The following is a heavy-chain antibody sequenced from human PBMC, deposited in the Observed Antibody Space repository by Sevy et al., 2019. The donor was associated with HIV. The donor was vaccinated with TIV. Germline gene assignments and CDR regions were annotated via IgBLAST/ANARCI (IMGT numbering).Heavy chain of an antibody. D-gene: IGHD5-12*01. CDR3: AKDKGLRGRSGYDEHDAFDI. Sequence: GGSLRLSCAASRFTFSTYAMSWVRQAPGKGLEWVSAITGSGGTTYYVDSVRGRFTISRDNSKNTLYLQMNSLRAEDTAVYYCAKDKGLRGRSGYDEHDAFDIWGQGTMVTVSS. CDR2: ITGSGGTT. CDR1: RFTFSTYA. V-gene: IGHV3-23*01. J-gene: IGHJ3*02.